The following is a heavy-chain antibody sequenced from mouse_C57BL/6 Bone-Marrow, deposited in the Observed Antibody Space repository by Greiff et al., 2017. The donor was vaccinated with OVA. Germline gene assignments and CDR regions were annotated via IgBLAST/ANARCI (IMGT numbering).Heavy chain of an antibody. CDR2: IDPETGGT. J-gene: IGHJ2*01. V-gene: IGHV1-15*01. CDR1: GYTFTDYE. Sequence: VHLVESGAELVRPGASVTLSCKASGYTFTDYEMHWVKQTPVHGLEWIGAIDPETGGTAYNQKFKGKAILTADKSSSTAYMELRSLTSEDSAVYYCTRCGYRFDYWGQGTTLTVSS. CDR3: TRCGYRFDY. D-gene: IGHD2-2*01.